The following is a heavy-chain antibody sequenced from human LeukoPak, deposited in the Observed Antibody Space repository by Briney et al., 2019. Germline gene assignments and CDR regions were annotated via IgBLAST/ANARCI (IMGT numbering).Heavy chain of an antibody. J-gene: IGHJ5*02. CDR2: ISAYNGNT. V-gene: IGHV1-18*01. CDR3: ARDLPYCGDDCYSRWFDP. CDR1: GYTFTSYG. Sequence: ASVKVSCKASGYTFTSYGISWVRQAPGQGLEWMAWISAYNGNTNYAQKLQGRVTMTTDTSTSTAYMELRSLRSDDTAVYYCARDLPYCGDDCYSRWFDPWGQGTLVTVSS. D-gene: IGHD2-21*01.